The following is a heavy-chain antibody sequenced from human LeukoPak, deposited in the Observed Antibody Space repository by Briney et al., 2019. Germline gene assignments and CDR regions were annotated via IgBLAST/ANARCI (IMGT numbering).Heavy chain of an antibody. J-gene: IGHJ6*02. Sequence: SGGSLRLSCAASGFNFSSYGMHWVRQAPGKGLEWVAVISYDGSNKYYADSVKGRFTISRDNSKNTLYLQMNSLRAEDTAVYYCARGAHFRQLWSVYYYYYGMDVWGQGTTVTVSS. V-gene: IGHV3-30*03. CDR1: GFNFSSYG. CDR3: ARGAHFRQLWSVYYYYYGMDV. CDR2: ISYDGSNK. D-gene: IGHD5-18*01.